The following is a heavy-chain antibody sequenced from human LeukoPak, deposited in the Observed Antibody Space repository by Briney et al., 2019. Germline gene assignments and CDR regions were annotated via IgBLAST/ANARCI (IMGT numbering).Heavy chain of an antibody. Sequence: GGSLRLSCVASGFTFSDYYMSWIRQAPGKGLEWVSYISSSGSTIYYADSVKGRFTISRGNAKNSLYLQMNSLRAEDTAVYYCARDTAYCTNGVCPHYYFDYWGQGTLVTVSS. V-gene: IGHV3-11*04. CDR2: ISSSGSTI. D-gene: IGHD2-8*01. J-gene: IGHJ4*02. CDR1: GFTFSDYY. CDR3: ARDTAYCTNGVCPHYYFDY.